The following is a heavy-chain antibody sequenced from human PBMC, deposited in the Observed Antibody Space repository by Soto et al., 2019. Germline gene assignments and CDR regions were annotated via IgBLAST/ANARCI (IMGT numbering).Heavy chain of an antibody. CDR2: INPSNGST. CDR1: GYTFTGYY. D-gene: IGHD4-4*01. V-gene: IGHV1-46*01. J-gene: IGHJ4*02. Sequence: GASVKVSCKPSGYTFTGYYMHWVRQAPGQGHEWMGIINPSNGSTTYAQKFQGRVTMTRDTSTTTVYMELSSLRSEDTAVSYCARYDYNGYYFDYWGQGTLVTVSS. CDR3: ARYDYNGYYFDY.